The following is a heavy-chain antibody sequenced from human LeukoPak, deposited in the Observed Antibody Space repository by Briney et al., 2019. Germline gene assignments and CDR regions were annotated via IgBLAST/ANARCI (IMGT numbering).Heavy chain of an antibody. V-gene: IGHV4-39*01. J-gene: IGHJ4*02. Sequence: SETLSLTCTFSGGSISSSSYYWGWIRQPPGKGLEWIGSIYYSGSTYYNPSLKSRVTISVDTSKNQFSLKLSSVTAADTAVYYCARLLDIVVVVAAYFDYWGQGTLVTVSS. CDR2: IYYSGST. CDR3: ARLLDIVVVVAAYFDY. CDR1: GGSISSSSYY. D-gene: IGHD2-15*01.